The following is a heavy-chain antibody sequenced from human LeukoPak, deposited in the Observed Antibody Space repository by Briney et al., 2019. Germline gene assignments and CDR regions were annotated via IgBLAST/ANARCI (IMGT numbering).Heavy chain of an antibody. CDR2: IIPIFGTA. V-gene: IGHV1-69*13. CDR1: GCTFSSYA. Sequence: SVKVSCKASGCTFSSYAISWVRQAPGQGLEWMGGIIPIFGTANYAQKFQGRVTITADESTSTAYMELSSLRSEETAVYYCASSRQQQLVRWFDPWGQGTLVTVSS. CDR3: ASSRQQQLVRWFDP. J-gene: IGHJ5*02. D-gene: IGHD6-13*01.